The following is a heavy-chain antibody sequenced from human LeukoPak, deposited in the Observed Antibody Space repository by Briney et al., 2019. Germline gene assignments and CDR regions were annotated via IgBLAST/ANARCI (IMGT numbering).Heavy chain of an antibody. CDR1: VYTLTELS. CDR2: FDPEDGET. CDR3: ATTPPRYDILTGYNDAFDI. Sequence: ASVKVSCKVSVYTLTELSMHWVRQAPGKGLEWMGGFDPEDGETIYAQKFQGRVTMTEDTSTDTAYMELSSLRSEDTAVYYCATTPPRYDILTGYNDAFDIWGQGTMVTVSS. D-gene: IGHD3-9*01. V-gene: IGHV1-24*01. J-gene: IGHJ3*02.